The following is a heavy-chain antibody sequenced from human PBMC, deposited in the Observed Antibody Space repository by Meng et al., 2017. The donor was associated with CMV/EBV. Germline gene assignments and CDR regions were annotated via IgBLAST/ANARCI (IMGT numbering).Heavy chain of an antibody. CDR1: GGTFSSYA. Sequence: SVKVSCKASGGTFSSYAISWVRQAPGQGLEWMGGIIPIFGTANYAQKFQGRVTITTDESTSTAYMEPSSLRSEDTAVYYCARSAWYSSSSGFLFDYWGQGTLVTVSS. D-gene: IGHD6-6*01. CDR2: IIPIFGTA. V-gene: IGHV1-69*05. J-gene: IGHJ4*02. CDR3: ARSAWYSSSSGFLFDY.